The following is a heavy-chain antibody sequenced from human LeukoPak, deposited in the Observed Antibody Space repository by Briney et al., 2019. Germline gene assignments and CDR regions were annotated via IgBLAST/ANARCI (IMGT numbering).Heavy chain of an antibody. Sequence: GGSLTLSCATSGFTFSSYAMSWVRQAPGKGLEWVSTVSGGGGGTWYADSVKGRFTISRDNSKNTLYLQMNSLRAEDTAVYYCATYVRGDFDYWGQGALVTVSS. J-gene: IGHJ4*02. D-gene: IGHD3-10*02. CDR2: VSGGGGGT. CDR1: GFTFSSYA. CDR3: ATYVRGDFDY. V-gene: IGHV3-23*01.